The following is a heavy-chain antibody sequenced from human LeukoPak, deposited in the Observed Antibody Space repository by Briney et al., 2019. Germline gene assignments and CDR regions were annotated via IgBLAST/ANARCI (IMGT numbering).Heavy chain of an antibody. CDR1: GGSISSSSHF. Sequence: LSGALSLTCSVSGGSISSSSHFWGWIRQPPGKVLESVGSIYYSGHTYYNPALECRDTMSVDTSKNYFSLKVTSVTAADTAMYYCVRHENIVVVASATAFDYWGQGTLVTVSS. J-gene: IGHJ4*02. CDR2: IYYSGHT. CDR3: VRHENIVVVASATAFDY. V-gene: IGHV4-39*01. D-gene: IGHD2-15*01.